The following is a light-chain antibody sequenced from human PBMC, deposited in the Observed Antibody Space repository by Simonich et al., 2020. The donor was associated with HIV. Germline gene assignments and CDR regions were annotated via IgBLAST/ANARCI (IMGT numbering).Light chain of an antibody. Sequence: DIVMTQSPDSLAVSLGERVTINCKSSQSVLYSSNNNNYLAWYQQKPGQPPNLLIYWASTREPGVPARFSGSGSGTDFTLTISSLQAEDVAVYYCQQYYSTPRTFGQGTKVEIK. J-gene: IGKJ1*01. CDR1: QSVLYSSNNNNY. V-gene: IGKV4-1*01. CDR2: WAS. CDR3: QQYYSTPRT.